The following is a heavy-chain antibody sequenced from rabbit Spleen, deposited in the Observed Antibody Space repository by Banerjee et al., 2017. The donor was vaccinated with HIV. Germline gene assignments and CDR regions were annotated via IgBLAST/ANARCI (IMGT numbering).Heavy chain of an antibody. J-gene: IGHJ4*01. CDR2: IDPVFGIT. V-gene: IGHV1S7*01. CDR1: GFTLSSYY. D-gene: IGHD6-1*01. Sequence: QSLEESGGGLVQPGGSLKLSCKASGFTLSSYYMNWVRQAPGKGLEWIGYIDPVFGITYYANWVNGRFSISRENAQNTVFLQMTSLTAADTATYFCARVGGVGVYGYATLWGPGTLVT. CDR3: ARVGGVGVYGYATL.